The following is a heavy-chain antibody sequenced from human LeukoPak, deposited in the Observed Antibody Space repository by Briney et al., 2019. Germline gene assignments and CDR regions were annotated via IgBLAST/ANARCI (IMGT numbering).Heavy chain of an antibody. J-gene: IGHJ4*02. D-gene: IGHD2-2*01. CDR1: GGSISSGGYY. V-gene: IGHV4-30-2*01. CDR2: IYHSGST. Sequence: SETLSLTCTVSGGSISSGGYYWSWIRQPPGKGLEWIGYIYHSGSTYYNPSLKSRVTISVDRSKNQFSLKLSSVTAADTAVYYCARAGMPSRVDYWGQGTLVTVSS. CDR3: ARAGMPSRVDY.